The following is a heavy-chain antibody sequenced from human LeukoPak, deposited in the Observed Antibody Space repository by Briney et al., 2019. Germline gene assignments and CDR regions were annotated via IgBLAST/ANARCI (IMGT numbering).Heavy chain of an antibody. CDR2: ISSSGSTI. J-gene: IGHJ6*02. CDR3: TRFNYDILTGYRPYYGMDV. CDR1: GFTFSSYE. Sequence: GGSLRLSCAASGFTFSSYEMNWVRQAPGKGLEWVSYISSSGSTIYYADSVKGRFTISRDNAKNSLYLQMNSLKTEDTAVYYCTRFNYDILTGYRPYYGMDVWGQGTTVTVSS. V-gene: IGHV3-48*03. D-gene: IGHD3-9*01.